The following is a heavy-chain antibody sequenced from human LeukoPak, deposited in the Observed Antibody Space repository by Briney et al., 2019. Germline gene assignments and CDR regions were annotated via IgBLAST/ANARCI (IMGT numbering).Heavy chain of an antibody. Sequence: SETLSLTCTVSGGSISSYYWSWIRQPAGKGLEWIGRIYTSGSTNYNPSLKSRVTMSVDTSKNQFSLKLSSVTAADTAVYYCARGWEPYYDFWSGYPDGNWFDPWGQGTLVTVSS. V-gene: IGHV4-4*07. CDR1: GGSISSYY. D-gene: IGHD3-3*01. CDR2: IYTSGST. CDR3: ARGWEPYYDFWSGYPDGNWFDP. J-gene: IGHJ5*02.